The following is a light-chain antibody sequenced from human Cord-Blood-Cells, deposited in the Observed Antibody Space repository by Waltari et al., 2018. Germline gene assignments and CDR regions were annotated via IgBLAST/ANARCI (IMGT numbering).Light chain of an antibody. V-gene: IGKV3-11*01. CDR1: QRVSSY. CDR3: QQRSNWPTLT. Sequence: EIVLTQSPATLSLSPGERATLPCRSSQRVSSYLAWYQQKPGQAPRLLIYDASNRATGIPARFSGSGSGTDFTLTISSLEPEDFAVYYCQQRSNWPTLTFGGGTKVEIK. CDR2: DAS. J-gene: IGKJ4*01.